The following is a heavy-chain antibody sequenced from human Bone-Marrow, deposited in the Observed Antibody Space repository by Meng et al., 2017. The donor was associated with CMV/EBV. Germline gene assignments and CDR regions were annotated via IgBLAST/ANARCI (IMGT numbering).Heavy chain of an antibody. CDR2: ISSSSSYI. D-gene: IGHD2-2*01. Sequence: GESLKISCAASGFTFSSYSMNWVRQAPGKGLEWVSSISSSSSYIYYADSVKGRFTISRDNAKNSLYLQMNSLRAEDTAVYYCARGQISYHLVYYFDHWGHGTLVTVSS. V-gene: IGHV3-21*01. CDR3: ARGQISYHLVYYFDH. CDR1: GFTFSSYS. J-gene: IGHJ4*01.